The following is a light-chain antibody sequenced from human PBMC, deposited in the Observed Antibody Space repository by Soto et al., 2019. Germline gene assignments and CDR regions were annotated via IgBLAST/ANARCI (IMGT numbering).Light chain of an antibody. V-gene: IGKV1-33*01. CDR2: DAS. J-gene: IGKJ5*01. CDR1: QDISNY. CDR3: HQSYGPPFT. Sequence: DIQMTQSPSSLSASVGDRVTITCRASQDISNYLNWYQQRPGKAPKLLIYDASNLQRGVPSGFSGTRSVTHFTFAITSLQPEDVATNYSHQSYGPPFTFCQGTRLEI.